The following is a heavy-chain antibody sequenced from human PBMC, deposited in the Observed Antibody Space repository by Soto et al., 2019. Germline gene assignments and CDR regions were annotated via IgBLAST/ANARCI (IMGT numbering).Heavy chain of an antibody. Sequence: PGGSLRLSCAASGFTFSSYWMSWVRQAPGRGLEWVANIKQDGSEKYYVDSVKGRFTISRDNAKNSLYLQMNSLRAEDTAVYYCARVWSSSWYPDRYYYYGMDVWGQGTTVTVSS. V-gene: IGHV3-7*05. D-gene: IGHD6-13*01. CDR3: ARVWSSSWYPDRYYYYGMDV. CDR2: IKQDGSEK. J-gene: IGHJ6*02. CDR1: GFTFSSYW.